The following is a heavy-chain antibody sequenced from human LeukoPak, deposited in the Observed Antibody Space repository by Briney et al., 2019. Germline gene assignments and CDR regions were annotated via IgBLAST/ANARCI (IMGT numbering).Heavy chain of an antibody. CDR1: GGSISSGGYS. V-gene: IGHV4-30-2*01. CDR3: ARVDTTMVVGFDY. Sequence: SQTLSLTCVVSGGSISSGGYSWSWIRQPPGKGLEWIGYIFHSGSTYYNPSLKSRVTISVDRSKNQFSLKLNSVSAADTAVYYCARVDTTMVVGFDYWGQGTLVTVSS. CDR2: IFHSGST. J-gene: IGHJ4*02. D-gene: IGHD5-18*01.